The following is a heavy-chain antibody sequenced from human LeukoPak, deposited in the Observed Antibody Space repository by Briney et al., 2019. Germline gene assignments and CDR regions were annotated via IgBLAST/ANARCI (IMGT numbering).Heavy chain of an antibody. CDR2: IYYSGST. CDR3: ARGRDGYKRFDY. D-gene: IGHD5-24*01. CDR1: GGSISSYY. Sequence: SETLSLTCTVSGGSISSYYWSWIRQPPGKGLEWIGYIYYSGSTNYNPSLKSRVTISVDTSKNQFSLKLSSVTAADTAVYYCARGRDGYKRFDYWGQGTLVSVSS. V-gene: IGHV4-59*08. J-gene: IGHJ4*02.